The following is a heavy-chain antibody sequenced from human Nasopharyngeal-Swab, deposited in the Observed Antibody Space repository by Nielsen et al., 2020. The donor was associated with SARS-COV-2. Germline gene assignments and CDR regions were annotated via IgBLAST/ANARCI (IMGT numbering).Heavy chain of an antibody. CDR2: ISGSGGSA. CDR1: GFTFSTYA. D-gene: IGHD4-23*01. Sequence: GGSLRLSCVASGFTFSTYAMSWVRKAPGKGLDWVSAISGSGGSAYYADSVKGRFTISRDNSKNTVYLQMNTLRAEDTAVYYCAAAPSGDYGGYWGQGTLVTVSS. J-gene: IGHJ4*02. V-gene: IGHV3-23*01. CDR3: AAAPSGDYGGY.